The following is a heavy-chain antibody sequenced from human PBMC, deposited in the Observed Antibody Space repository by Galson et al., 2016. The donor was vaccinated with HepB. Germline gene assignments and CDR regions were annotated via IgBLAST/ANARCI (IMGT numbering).Heavy chain of an antibody. CDR2: IKPSGGNT. V-gene: IGHV1-46*02. Sequence: TYNMHWVRQAPGQGLEWMGIIKPSGGNTIYAQKFQDRITMTRDTSTSTDYMELISLRSEDTAVYYCARELDHSFYFDYWGQGTLLTVSS. CDR3: ARELDHSFYFDY. CDR1: TYN. D-gene: IGHD1-14*01. J-gene: IGHJ4*02.